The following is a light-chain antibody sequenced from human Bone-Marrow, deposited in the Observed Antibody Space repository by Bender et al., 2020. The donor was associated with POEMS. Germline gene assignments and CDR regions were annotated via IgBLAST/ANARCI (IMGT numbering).Light chain of an antibody. CDR2: NNN. CDR3: SSFAGSFTVI. CDR1: DSNFGGNN. V-gene: IGLV1-44*01. J-gene: IGLJ2*01. Sequence: QSVLTQPPSASGTPGQSVIISCSGTDSNFGGNNVNWYQQLPGTAPKLLIYNNNQRPSGVPDRFSGSKSGNTASLTISGLQADDEADYYCSSFAGSFTVIFGGGTTVTGL.